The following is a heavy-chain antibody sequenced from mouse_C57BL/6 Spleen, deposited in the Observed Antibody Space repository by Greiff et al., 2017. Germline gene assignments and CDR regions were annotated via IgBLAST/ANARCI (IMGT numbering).Heavy chain of an antibody. J-gene: IGHJ3*01. CDR3: ARDDYVIAY. Sequence: VQLQQSGAELVKPGASVKLSCKASGYTFTSYWMHWVKQRPGQGLEWIGMIHPDSGSTNYNEKFKSKAALTVDKSSSTAYMQLSSLTSEDSAVYYCARDDYVIAYWGQGTLVTVSA. CDR2: IHPDSGST. V-gene: IGHV1-64*01. CDR1: GYTFTSYW. D-gene: IGHD2-4*01.